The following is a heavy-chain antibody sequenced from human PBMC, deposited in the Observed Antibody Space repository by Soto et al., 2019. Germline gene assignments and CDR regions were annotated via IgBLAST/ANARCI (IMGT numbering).Heavy chain of an antibody. D-gene: IGHD6-6*01. CDR1: GGTFSSYS. CDR3: AIEYSSSPPYYPIGY. Sequence: SVNVSCKASGGTFSSYSISWVRQAPGQGLEWMGGIIPIFGTANYAQKFQGRVTITADESTSTAYMELSSLRSEDTAVYYCAIEYSSSPPYYPIGYWGQGTLVTISS. V-gene: IGHV1-69*13. CDR2: IIPIFGTA. J-gene: IGHJ4*02.